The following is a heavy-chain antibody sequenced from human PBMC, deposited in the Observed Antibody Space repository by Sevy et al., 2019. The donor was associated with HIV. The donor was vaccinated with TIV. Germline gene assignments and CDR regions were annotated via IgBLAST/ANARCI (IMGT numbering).Heavy chain of an antibody. CDR2: IGGDKKKS. Sequence: GGSLRLSCGASGFKFDDHTMHWVRQAPGKGLQWVSFIGGDKKKSSYASSVQGRFSISRDNRRNTLYLQMRSLRIEDTGLYFCAKDVGGFSGFDYWGQGTLVTVSS. CDR1: GFKFDDHT. CDR3: AKDVGGFSGFDY. D-gene: IGHD5-12*01. V-gene: IGHV3-43*01. J-gene: IGHJ4*02.